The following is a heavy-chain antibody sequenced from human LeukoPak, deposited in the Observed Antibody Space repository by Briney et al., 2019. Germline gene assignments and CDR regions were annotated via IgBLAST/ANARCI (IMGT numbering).Heavy chain of an antibody. Sequence: ASVKVSCKASGYTFTSYAMNWVRQAPGQGLEWMGWINTNTGNPTCAQGFTGRFVFSLDTSVSTAYLQISSLKAEDTAVYYCARRSDYYDSSFFDPWGQGTLVTVSS. CDR2: INTNTGNP. CDR1: GYTFTSYA. V-gene: IGHV7-4-1*02. CDR3: ARRSDYYDSSFFDP. D-gene: IGHD3-22*01. J-gene: IGHJ5*02.